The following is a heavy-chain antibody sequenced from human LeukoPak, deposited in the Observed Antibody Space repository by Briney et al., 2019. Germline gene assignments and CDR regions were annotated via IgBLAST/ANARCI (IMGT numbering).Heavy chain of an antibody. J-gene: IGHJ4*02. CDR2: ISGSGGST. CDR3: AKGLTTVTSPFDY. CDR1: GFTFSNYA. V-gene: IGHV3-23*01. Sequence: GGSLRLSFAASGFTFSNYAMSWVRQAPGKGLQWVSVISGSGGSTYYTDSVKGRFTISRDNSKNTLYLQMNSLRAEDTAVYYCAKGLTTVTSPFDYWGQGTLVTVSS. D-gene: IGHD4-17*01.